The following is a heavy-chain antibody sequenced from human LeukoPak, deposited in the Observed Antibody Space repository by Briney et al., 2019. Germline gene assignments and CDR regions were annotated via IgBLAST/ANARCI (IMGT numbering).Heavy chain of an antibody. CDR1: GYTFTGYY. J-gene: IGHJ5*02. D-gene: IGHD2-2*01. CDR2: INPNSGGT. CDR3: ARVGIVVVPAASSYNWFDP. Sequence: ASVKVSCKASGYTFTGYYMHWVRQAPGQGPEGMGWINPNSGGTNYAQKFQGRVTMTRDTSISTAYMELSRLRSDDTAVYYCARVGIVVVPAASSYNWFDPWGQGTLVTVSS. V-gene: IGHV1-2*02.